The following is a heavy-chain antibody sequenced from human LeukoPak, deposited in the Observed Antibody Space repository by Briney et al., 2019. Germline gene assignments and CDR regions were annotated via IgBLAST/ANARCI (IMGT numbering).Heavy chain of an antibody. Sequence: GGSLRLSCAASGFTFSSYGMHWVRQAPGKGLEWVAVISYDGSNKYYADSVKGRFTISRDNSKNTLYLQMNSLRAEDTAVYYCAKPKIQGYSSKYNWFDPRGQGTLVTVSS. CDR2: ISYDGSNK. CDR1: GFTFSSYG. D-gene: IGHD6-13*01. J-gene: IGHJ5*02. CDR3: AKPKIQGYSSKYNWFDP. V-gene: IGHV3-30*18.